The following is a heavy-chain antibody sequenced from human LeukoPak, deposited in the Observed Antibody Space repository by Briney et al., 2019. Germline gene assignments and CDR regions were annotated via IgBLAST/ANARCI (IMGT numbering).Heavy chain of an antibody. D-gene: IGHD3-22*01. CDR2: INPNSGGT. Sequence: ASVKVSCKASGGTFSSCAISWVRQAPGQGLEWMGRINPNSGGTNYAQKFQGRVTMTRDTSISTAYMELSRLRSDDTAVYYCARDKGGMGIIDYWGQGTLVTVSS. J-gene: IGHJ4*02. V-gene: IGHV1-2*06. CDR3: ARDKGGMGIIDY. CDR1: GGTFSSCA.